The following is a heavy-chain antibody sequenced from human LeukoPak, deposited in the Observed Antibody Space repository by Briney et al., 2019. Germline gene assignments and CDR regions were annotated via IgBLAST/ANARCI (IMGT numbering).Heavy chain of an antibody. Sequence: EASVKVSCKASGYTFTGYYMHWVRQAPGQGLEWMGWINPNSGGTNYAQKFQGRVTMTRDTSISTAYMELSSLRSEDTAVYYCARGRSLGRGYSGYRLLDYWGQGTLVTVSS. V-gene: IGHV1-2*02. CDR2: INPNSGGT. J-gene: IGHJ4*02. CDR1: GYTFTGYY. D-gene: IGHD5-12*01. CDR3: ARGRSLGRGYSGYRLLDY.